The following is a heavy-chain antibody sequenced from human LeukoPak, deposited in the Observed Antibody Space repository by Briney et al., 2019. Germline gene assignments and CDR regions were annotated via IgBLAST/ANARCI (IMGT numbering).Heavy chain of an antibody. CDR3: ARGVAARPARRYYSYSYGMDV. J-gene: IGHJ6*02. CDR1: GGSFSGYY. D-gene: IGHD6-6*01. Sequence: SETLSLTCAVYGGSFSGYYWSWIRQPPGKGLEWIGEINHSGSTNYNPSLKSRVTISVDTSKNQFSLKLSSVTAADTAVYYCARGVAARPARRYYSYSYGMDVWGQGPTVTVSS. V-gene: IGHV4-34*01. CDR2: INHSGST.